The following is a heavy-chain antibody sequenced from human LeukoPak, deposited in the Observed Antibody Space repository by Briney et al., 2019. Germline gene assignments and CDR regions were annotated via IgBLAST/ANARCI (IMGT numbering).Heavy chain of an antibody. CDR3: ARGTRGFDY. CDR2: ISYDGSSK. Sequence: GGSLRLSCVASGFTFSNFAMHWVRQAPGKGLEWVAVISYDGSSKYYADSVKGRFTISRDNSKNTLYLQMNSLRAEDTAVYYCARGTRGFDYWGQGTLVTVSS. CDR1: GFTFSNFA. V-gene: IGHV3-30-3*01. D-gene: IGHD3-10*01. J-gene: IGHJ4*02.